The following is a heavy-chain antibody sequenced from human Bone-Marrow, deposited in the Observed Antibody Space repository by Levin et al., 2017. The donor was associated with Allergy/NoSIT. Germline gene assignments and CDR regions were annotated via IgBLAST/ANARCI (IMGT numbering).Heavy chain of an antibody. CDR2: INPNSGGT. CDR3: ARGGKRYCSGGSCYGGVYYFDY. D-gene: IGHD2-15*01. V-gene: IGHV1-2*04. J-gene: IGHJ4*02. CDR1: GYTFTGYY. Sequence: ASVKVSCKASGYTFTGYYMHWVRQAPGQGLEWMGWINPNSGGTNYAQKFQGWVTMTRDTSISTAYMELSRLRSDDTAVYYCARGGKRYCSGGSCYGGVYYFDYWGQGTLVTVSS.